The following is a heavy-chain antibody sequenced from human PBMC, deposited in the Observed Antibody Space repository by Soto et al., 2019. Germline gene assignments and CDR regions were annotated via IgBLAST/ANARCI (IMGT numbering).Heavy chain of an antibody. J-gene: IGHJ6*02. Sequence: SLRLSCAASGFTFSSYWMSWVRQAPGKGLEWVANIKQDGSEKYYVDSVKGRFTISRDNAKNSLYLQMNSLRAEDTAVYYCARGSSSSWNYYYYYGMDVWGQGTTVTVSS. CDR1: GFTFSSYW. CDR3: ARGSSSSWNYYYYYGMDV. V-gene: IGHV3-7*05. CDR2: IKQDGSEK. D-gene: IGHD6-13*01.